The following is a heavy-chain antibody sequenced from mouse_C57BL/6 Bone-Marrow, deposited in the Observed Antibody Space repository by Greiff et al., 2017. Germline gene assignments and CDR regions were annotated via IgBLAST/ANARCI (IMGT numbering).Heavy chain of an antibody. V-gene: IGHV2-2*01. J-gene: IGHJ2*01. D-gene: IGHD2-3*01. Sequence: VKLVESGPGLVQPSQSLSITCTVSGFSLTSYGVHWVRQSPGKGLEWLGVIWSGGSTDYNAAFISRLSISKDNSKSQVFFKMNSLQADDTAIYYCARTGRGYYAFFDYWGQGTTLTVSS. CDR2: IWSGGST. CDR3: ARTGRGYYAFFDY. CDR1: GFSLTSYG.